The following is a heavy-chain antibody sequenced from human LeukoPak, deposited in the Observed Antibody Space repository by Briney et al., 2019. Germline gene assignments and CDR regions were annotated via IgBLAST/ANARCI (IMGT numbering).Heavy chain of an antibody. Sequence: PGRSLRLSCAASGFTFDDYAMHWVRHAPGKGLEWVSGISWNSGSIGYADSVKGRFTISRDNAKNSLYLQMNSLRAEDTALYYCAKDWDPQLNAFDIWGQGTMVTVSS. J-gene: IGHJ3*02. D-gene: IGHD1-1*01. CDR3: AKDWDPQLNAFDI. CDR1: GFTFDDYA. CDR2: ISWNSGSI. V-gene: IGHV3-9*01.